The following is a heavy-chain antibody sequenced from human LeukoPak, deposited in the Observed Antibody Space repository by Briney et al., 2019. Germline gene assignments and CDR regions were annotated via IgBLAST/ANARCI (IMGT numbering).Heavy chain of an antibody. D-gene: IGHD3-10*01. CDR2: INPNSAAS. V-gene: IGHV1-2*06. CDR1: GYSFSGHY. J-gene: IGHJ4*02. Sequence: EASVKVSCKASGYSFSGHYIHWVRQAPGQGLEWMGQINPNSAASHYAQKFQDRVTMTSDTSINMAYMELRSLRSDDTAVYYCARDFYGSRPGAFDYWGQGTLITVSS. CDR3: ARDFYGSRPGAFDY.